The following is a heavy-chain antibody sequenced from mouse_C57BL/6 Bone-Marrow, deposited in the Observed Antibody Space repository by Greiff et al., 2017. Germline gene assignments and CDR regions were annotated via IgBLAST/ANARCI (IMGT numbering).Heavy chain of an antibody. CDR3: TRVWLDY. D-gene: IGHD2-10*02. CDR1: GFNIKDDY. CDR2: IDPENGDT. V-gene: IGHV14-4*01. J-gene: IGHJ4*01. Sequence: EVQLQQSGAELVRPGASVKLSCTASGFNIKDDYMHWVKQRPEQGLEWIGWIDPENGDTEYASKFQGKATITADTSSNTAYLQLSSLTSEDTAVYYCTRVWLDYWGQGTSVTVSS.